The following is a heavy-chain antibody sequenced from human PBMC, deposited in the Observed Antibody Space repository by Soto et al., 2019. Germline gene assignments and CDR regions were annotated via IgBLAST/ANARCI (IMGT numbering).Heavy chain of an antibody. D-gene: IGHD3-22*01. V-gene: IGHV1-3*01. CDR2: INAGNGNT. CDR1: GYTFANYA. CDR3: ARGERYYYDSSGYFGFDY. Sequence: ASVKVSCKASGYTFANYAMHWVRQAPGQRLEWMGWINAGNGNTKYSQKFQARVTITRDTSASTAYMELSSLRSEDTAVYYCARGERYYYDSSGYFGFDYWGQGTLVTVS. J-gene: IGHJ4*02.